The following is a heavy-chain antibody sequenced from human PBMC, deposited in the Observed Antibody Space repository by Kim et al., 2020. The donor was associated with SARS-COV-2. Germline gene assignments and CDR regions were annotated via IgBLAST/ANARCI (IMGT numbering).Heavy chain of an antibody. J-gene: IGHJ4*01. Sequence: GGSLRLSCTASGFTFNSFWLSWVRQAPGRGLEWVANIKNDGSEKNYVDSVRGRITISSDNARRSLYLLMTVLTAEDSAVYYCAKRGGYGDYEHFDYCG. CDR1: GFTFNSFW. CDR2: IKNDGSEK. CDR3: AKRGGYGDYEHFDY. D-gene: IGHD4-17*01. V-gene: IGHV3-7*01.